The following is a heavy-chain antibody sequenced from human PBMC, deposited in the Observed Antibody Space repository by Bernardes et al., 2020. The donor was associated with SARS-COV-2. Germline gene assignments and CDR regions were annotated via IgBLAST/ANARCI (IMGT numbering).Heavy chain of an antibody. CDR3: ARGGGFWSGYYSPGDYYYGMDV. J-gene: IGHJ6*02. D-gene: IGHD3-3*01. Sequence: SETLSLTCAVSGGSISSGGYSWSWIRQPPGKGLEWIGYIYHSGSTYYNPSLKSRVTISVDRSKNQFSLKLSSVTAADTAVYYCARGGGFWSGYYSPGDYYYGMDVWGQGTTVTVSS. CDR2: IYHSGST. CDR1: GGSISSGGYS. V-gene: IGHV4-30-2*01.